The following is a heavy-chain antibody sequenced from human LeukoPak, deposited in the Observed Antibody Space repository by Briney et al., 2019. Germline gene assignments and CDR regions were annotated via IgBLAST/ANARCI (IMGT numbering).Heavy chain of an antibody. D-gene: IGHD6-13*01. CDR1: GGSISSSSYY. V-gene: IGHV4-39*01. Sequence: SETLSLTCTVSGGSISSSSYYWGWIRQPPGKGLEWIGSIYYSGSTYYNPSLKSRVTISVDTSKNQFSLKLSSVTAADTAVYYCARHFSNSAAALHWGRGTLVTVSS. CDR3: ARHFSNSAAALH. CDR2: IYYSGST. J-gene: IGHJ4*02.